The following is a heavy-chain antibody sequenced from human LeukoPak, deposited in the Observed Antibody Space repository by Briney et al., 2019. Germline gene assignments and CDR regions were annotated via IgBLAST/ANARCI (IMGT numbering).Heavy chain of an antibody. CDR2: INHSGCT. CDR1: GGSFSGYY. J-gene: IGHJ4*02. CDR3: ARVYCSSTSCHYYFDY. V-gene: IGHV4-34*01. D-gene: IGHD2-2*01. Sequence: SETLSLTCAVYGGSFSGYYWSWIRQTPGKGLEWIGEINHSGCTNYKPSLKSRVTISVDTSKSQLSLKLSSVTAADTAVYYCARVYCSSTSCHYYFDYWGQGTLVTVSS.